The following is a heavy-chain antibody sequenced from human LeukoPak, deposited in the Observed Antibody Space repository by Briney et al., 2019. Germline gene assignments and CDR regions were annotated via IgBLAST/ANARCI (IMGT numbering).Heavy chain of an antibody. CDR3: ASPKPDY. J-gene: IGHJ4*02. V-gene: IGHV3-74*01. CDR2: ITSDGTTS. Sequence: GGPLKLSFPPSEFTFSSCYIYWVQQRQGKGLEWLCRITSDGTTSYYADSVRGRFTISRDNAKNTLYLQMNSLTDEDTAVYYCASPKPDYWGQGTLVTVSS. CDR1: EFTFSSCY.